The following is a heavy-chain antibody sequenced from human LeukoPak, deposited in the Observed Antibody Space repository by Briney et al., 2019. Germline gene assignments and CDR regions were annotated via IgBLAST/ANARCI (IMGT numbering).Heavy chain of an antibody. J-gene: IGHJ6*02. V-gene: IGHV4-59*08. D-gene: IGHD2-15*01. CDR3: ARSDLGYCSDGSCYLPYYYYYGMDV. CDR1: GGSISSYY. CDR2: IYYSGST. Sequence: SETLSLTCTVSGGSISSYYWSWIRQPPGKGLEWIGYIYYSGSTNYNPSLKSRVTISVDTSKNQFSLKLSSVTAADTAVYYCARSDLGYCSDGSCYLPYYYYYGMDVWGQGTTVTVSS.